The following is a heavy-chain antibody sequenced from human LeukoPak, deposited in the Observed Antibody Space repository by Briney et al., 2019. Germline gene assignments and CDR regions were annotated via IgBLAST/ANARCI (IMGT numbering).Heavy chain of an antibody. CDR1: GGSISSSSYY. CDR3: ARFPVFYGVGGGFDY. Sequence: SETLSLTCTVSGGSISSSSYYWGWIRQPPGKGLEWIGYIYYSGSTNYKPSLKRRVTISVDTSKNQFSLKLSSVTAADTAVYYCARFPVFYGVGGGFDYWGQGTLVTVSS. V-gene: IGHV4-61*05. CDR2: IYYSGST. D-gene: IGHD2-8*01. J-gene: IGHJ4*02.